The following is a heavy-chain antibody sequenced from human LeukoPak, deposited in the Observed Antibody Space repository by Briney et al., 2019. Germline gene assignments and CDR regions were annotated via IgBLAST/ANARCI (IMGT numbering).Heavy chain of an antibody. V-gene: IGHV1-69*13. Sequence: GASVKVSCKASGGTFSSYAISWVRQAPGQGLEWMGGIIPIFGTANYAQKFQGRVTITADESTSTAYMELSSPRSEDTAVYYCAREGASSSWSPGDYWGQGTLVTVSS. CDR1: GGTFSSYA. J-gene: IGHJ4*02. D-gene: IGHD6-13*01. CDR3: AREGASSSWSPGDY. CDR2: IIPIFGTA.